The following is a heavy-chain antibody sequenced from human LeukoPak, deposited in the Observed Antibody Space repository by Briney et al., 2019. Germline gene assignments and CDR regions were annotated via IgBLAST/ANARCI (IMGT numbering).Heavy chain of an antibody. CDR1: GGTFSSYA. CDR2: IIPIFGTA. CDR3: ARDVGYSSSWYYNWFDP. J-gene: IGHJ5*02. Sequence: SVKVSCKASGGTFSSYAISWVRQAPGQGLEWMGGIIPIFGTANYAQKFQGRVTITADESTSTAYMEVSSLRSEDTAVYYCARDVGYSSSWYYNWFDPWGQGTLVTVSS. D-gene: IGHD6-13*01. V-gene: IGHV1-69*01.